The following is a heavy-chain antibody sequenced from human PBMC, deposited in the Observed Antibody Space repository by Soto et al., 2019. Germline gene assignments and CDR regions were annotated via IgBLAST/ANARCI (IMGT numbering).Heavy chain of an antibody. J-gene: IGHJ4*02. Sequence: GGSLRLSCAASRFTFSRYAMTWVHQAPGKGLEWVSVITGSGGSTYYADSVKGRFTISRDTSKNTLFLQMNSLRAEDTAVYYCAKDRYGDYGGIDYWGQGTMVTVSS. CDR3: AKDRYGDYGGIDY. D-gene: IGHD4-17*01. CDR1: RFTFSRYA. CDR2: ITGSGGST. V-gene: IGHV3-23*01.